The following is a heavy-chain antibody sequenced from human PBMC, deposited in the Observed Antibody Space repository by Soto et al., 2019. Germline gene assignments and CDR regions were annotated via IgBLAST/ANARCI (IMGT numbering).Heavy chain of an antibody. V-gene: IGHV3-15*07. CDR2: IKSKTDGGTT. Sequence: GGSLRLSCAASGFTFSNAWMNWVRQAPGKGLEWVGRIKSKTDGGTTDYAAPVKGRFTISRDDSKNTLYLQMNSLKTEDTAVYYCTTRVVDIVATIPGVLDYWGQGTLVTVSS. CDR3: TTRVVDIVATIPGVLDY. J-gene: IGHJ4*02. CDR1: GFTFSNAW. D-gene: IGHD5-12*01.